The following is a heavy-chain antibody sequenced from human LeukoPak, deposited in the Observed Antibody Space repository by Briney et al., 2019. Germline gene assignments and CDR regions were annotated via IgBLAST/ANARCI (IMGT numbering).Heavy chain of an antibody. J-gene: IGHJ4*02. D-gene: IGHD3-22*01. CDR2: IRSKTNNYAT. CDR3: ICAYYDSRGYFPH. V-gene: IGHV3-73*01. Sequence: GGSLTLSCAASGGTFSGSDIHWVRQASGKGLEWVGHIRSKTNNYATADAASWEGRFTISRDASKNTAYLQMNGLKSEDTAVYYCICAYYDSRGYFPHWGQGTLVTVSS. CDR1: GGTFSGSD.